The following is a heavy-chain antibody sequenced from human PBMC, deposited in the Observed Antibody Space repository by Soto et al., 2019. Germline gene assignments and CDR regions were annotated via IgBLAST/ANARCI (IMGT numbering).Heavy chain of an antibody. Sequence: SVKVSCKASGYTFTSYGISWVRQAPGQGLEWMGGIIPIFGTANYAQKFQGRVTITADESTSTAYMELSSLRSEDTAVYYCARDRIVATTTYYYYGMDVWGQGTTVTVSS. V-gene: IGHV1-69*13. D-gene: IGHD5-12*01. CDR1: GYTFTSYG. CDR2: IIPIFGTA. J-gene: IGHJ6*02. CDR3: ARDRIVATTTYYYYGMDV.